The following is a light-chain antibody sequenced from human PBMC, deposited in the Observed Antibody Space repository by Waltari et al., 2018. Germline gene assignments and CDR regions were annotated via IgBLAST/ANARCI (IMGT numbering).Light chain of an antibody. Sequence: EIVLTQSPATLSLSPGERATVSCRASQSIDSSLGWYQHKPVQPPRLLIYDASIRATGIPARFSGSGSGTDFTLTITSLEPEDFAVYYCQQRSTWPPSVTFGQGTKLEI. J-gene: IGKJ2*01. CDR2: DAS. V-gene: IGKV3-11*01. CDR1: QSIDSS. CDR3: QQRSTWPPSVT.